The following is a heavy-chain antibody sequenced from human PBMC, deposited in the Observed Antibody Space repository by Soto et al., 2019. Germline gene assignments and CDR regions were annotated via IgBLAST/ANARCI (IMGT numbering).Heavy chain of an antibody. J-gene: IGHJ5*02. CDR2: ISGSGGTT. CDR3: ARRPLSIPATGSPWFDP. CDR1: GFTFSSYA. D-gene: IGHD6-13*01. Sequence: EGSLRLSCAASGFTFSSYAMSWVRQAPGKGLEWVSTISGSGGTTYYADSVKGRFTISRDNSKNTLYLQMNSLRAEDTAIYYCARRPLSIPATGSPWFDPCGQGTLVTVSS. V-gene: IGHV3-23*01.